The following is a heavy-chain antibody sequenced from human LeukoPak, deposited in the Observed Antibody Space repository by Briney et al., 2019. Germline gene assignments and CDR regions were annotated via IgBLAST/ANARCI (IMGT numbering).Heavy chain of an antibody. CDR1: GFTFSSYA. D-gene: IGHD1/OR15-1a*01. CDR3: AKGGTADLAYIDY. J-gene: IGHJ4*02. Sequence: GGSLRLSCAASGFTFSSYAMSWVRQAPGKGLEWVSIVTGTGSSTNYADSVRGRFTISRDNSKNTLYLQMNSLRAKDTATYYCAKGGTADLAYIDYWGQGALVTVSS. CDR2: VTGTGSST. V-gene: IGHV3-23*01.